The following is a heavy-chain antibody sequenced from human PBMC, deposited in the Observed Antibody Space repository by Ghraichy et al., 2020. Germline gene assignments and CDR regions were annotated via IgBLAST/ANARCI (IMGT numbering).Heavy chain of an antibody. D-gene: IGHD3-3*01. J-gene: IGHJ3*01. CDR2: ISTYNANT. CDR1: GYTFISYG. CDR3: ARGSQTLWSGPDAFDF. V-gene: IGHV1-18*01. Sequence: AAVKVSCKASGYTFISYGINWVRQAPGQRLEWMAWISTYNANTNYAQKFQGRVTMTTDTSTGTVYMELRSLRSDDTAVYFCARGSQTLWSGPDAFDFWGQGTVVTVSS.